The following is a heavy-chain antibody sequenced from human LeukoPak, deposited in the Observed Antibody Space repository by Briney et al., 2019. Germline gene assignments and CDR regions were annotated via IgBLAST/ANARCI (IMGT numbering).Heavy chain of an antibody. CDR2: IHNTGSS. V-gene: IGHV4-59*01. CDR1: GDSINNYF. Sequence: PSETLSLTCTVSGDSINNYFWSWTRQPPGKGLEWIGYIHNTGSSNYNPSLKSRVSFSVDTSENQLSLRLNSMTAADTAVYYCASLGGYYDSSNSSQLETFDIWGQGTMVTVSS. D-gene: IGHD3-10*01. J-gene: IGHJ3*02. CDR3: ASLGGYYDSSNSSQLETFDI.